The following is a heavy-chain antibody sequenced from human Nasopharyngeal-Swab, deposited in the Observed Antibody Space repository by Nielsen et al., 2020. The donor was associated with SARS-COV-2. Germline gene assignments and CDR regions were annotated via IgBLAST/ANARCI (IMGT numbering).Heavy chain of an antibody. CDR3: ARVPGYSYGFGY. D-gene: IGHD5-18*01. CDR2: INSDGSST. CDR1: GFTFSRYW. Sequence: GESLKISCAASGFTFSRYWMHWVRQAPGKGLVWVSRINSDGSSTSYADSVKGRFTISRDNAKNTLYLQMNSLRAEDTAVYYCARVPGYSYGFGYWGQGTLVTVSS. V-gene: IGHV3-74*01. J-gene: IGHJ4*02.